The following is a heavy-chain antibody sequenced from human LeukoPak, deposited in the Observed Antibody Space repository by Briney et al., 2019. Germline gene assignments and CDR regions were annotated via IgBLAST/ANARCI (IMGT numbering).Heavy chain of an antibody. CDR1: GYSISSGYY. Sequence: PSETLSLTCTVSGYSISSGYYWGWIRQPPGKGLEWIGSIYHSGSTYYNPSLKSRVTISVDTSKNQFSLKLSSVTAADTAVYYCARRCDGYSYYYYYYYMDVWGKGTTVTVSS. D-gene: IGHD5-24*01. V-gene: IGHV4-38-2*02. J-gene: IGHJ6*03. CDR3: ARRCDGYSYYYYYYYMDV. CDR2: IYHSGST.